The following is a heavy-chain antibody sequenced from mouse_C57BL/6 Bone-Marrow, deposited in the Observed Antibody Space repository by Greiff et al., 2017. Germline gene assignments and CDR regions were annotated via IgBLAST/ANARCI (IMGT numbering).Heavy chain of an antibody. D-gene: IGHD2-5*01. CDR2: IYPGSGST. CDR3: AGPYYSIYWYFDV. CDR1: GYTFTSYW. V-gene: IGHV1-55*01. J-gene: IGHJ1*03. Sequence: QVQLQQPGAELVKPGASVKMSCKASGYTFTSYWITWVKQRTGQGLEWIGDIYPGSGSTNYNQKFKSKATLTVYTSSSTAYIQLSSLTSEDSAVYSWAGPYYSIYWYFDVWGTGTTVTVS.